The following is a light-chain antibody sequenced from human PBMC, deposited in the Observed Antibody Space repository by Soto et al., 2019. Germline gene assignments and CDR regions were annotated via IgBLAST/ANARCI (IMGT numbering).Light chain of an antibody. J-gene: IGLJ2*01. Sequence: QSVLTQPPSASGTPGQRVTISCSGSSSNIGSNYVYWYQQFPGTAPKLLIQRDNQRPSGVPDRFSAFKSGTSASLAISGLRSEDEVDYYCAAWDDSLGGPVFGGGTKLTVL. CDR3: AAWDDSLGGPV. CDR2: RDN. V-gene: IGLV1-47*01. CDR1: SSNIGSNY.